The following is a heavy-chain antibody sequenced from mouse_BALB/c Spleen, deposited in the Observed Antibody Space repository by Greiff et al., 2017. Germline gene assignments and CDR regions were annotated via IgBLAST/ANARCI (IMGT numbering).Heavy chain of an antibody. J-gene: IGHJ2*01. CDR2: ISSGGSYT. CDR1: GFTFSSYG. V-gene: IGHV5-6*01. CDR3: ARQYDYDGLDY. Sequence: EVKLQESGGDLVKPGGSLKLSCAASGFTFSSYGMSWVRQTPDKRLEWVATISSGGSYTYYPDSVKGRFTISRDNAKNTLYLQMSSLKSEDTAMYYCARQYDYDGLDYWGQGTTLTVSS. D-gene: IGHD2-4*01.